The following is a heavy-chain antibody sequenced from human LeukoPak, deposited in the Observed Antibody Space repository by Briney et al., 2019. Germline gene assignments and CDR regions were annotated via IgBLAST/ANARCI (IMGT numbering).Heavy chain of an antibody. CDR3: ARDLNLLQSYCFDY. CDR2: IRYDGSNK. CDR1: GFTFSSYG. Sequence: PGGSLRLSCAASGFTFSSYGMHWVRQAPGKGLEWVAFIRYDGSNKYYADSVKGRFIISRDNAKNTLYLQMNSLRVEDTAVYYCARDLNLLQSYCFDYWGQGTLVTVSS. D-gene: IGHD2-15*01. J-gene: IGHJ4*02. V-gene: IGHV3-30*02.